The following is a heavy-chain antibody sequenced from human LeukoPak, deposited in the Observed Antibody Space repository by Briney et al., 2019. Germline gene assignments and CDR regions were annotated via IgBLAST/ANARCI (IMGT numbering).Heavy chain of an antibody. D-gene: IGHD6-13*01. V-gene: IGHV4-59*01. CDR1: GCSISSYY. CDR3: ARGLGSSPF. Sequence: SETLSLHFTGPGCSISSYYWGLVRQAPGKGLEWIGYIYYSGRTNYNPSLKSRVTISVDTSKNQFSLKLSSVTAADTAVYYCARGLGSSPFWGQGTLVTVSS. CDR2: IYYSGRT. J-gene: IGHJ4*02.